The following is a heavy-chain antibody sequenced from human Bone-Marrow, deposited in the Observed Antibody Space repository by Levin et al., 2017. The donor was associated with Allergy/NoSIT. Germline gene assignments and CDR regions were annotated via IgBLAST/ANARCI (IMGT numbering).Heavy chain of an antibody. CDR3: SRTPPYCGTNCYIYWYFDL. CDR1: GYTFTSYC. J-gene: IGHJ2*01. Sequence: GESLKISCKGSGYTFTSYCIAWVRQMPGKGLEWVGIMYPVDSETRYSPSFQGQVTISADTSISTAYLQWNSLKASDTAVYYCSRTPPYCGTNCYIYWYFDLWGRGTPVTVSS. D-gene: IGHD2-21*01. CDR2: MYPVDSET. V-gene: IGHV5-51*01.